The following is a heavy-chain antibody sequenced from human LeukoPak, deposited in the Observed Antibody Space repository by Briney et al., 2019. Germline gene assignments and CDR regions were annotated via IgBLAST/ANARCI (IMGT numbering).Heavy chain of an antibody. CDR2: IYYSGST. V-gene: IGHV4-39*07. CDR1: GGSISSSSYY. Sequence: SETLSLTCTVSGGSISSSSYYWGWIRQPPGKGLEWIGSIYYSGSTYYNPSLKSRVTISVDTSKNQFSLKLSSVTAADTAVYYCARDPGAMAHYMDVWGKGTTVTVSS. J-gene: IGHJ6*03. D-gene: IGHD5-18*01. CDR3: ARDPGAMAHYMDV.